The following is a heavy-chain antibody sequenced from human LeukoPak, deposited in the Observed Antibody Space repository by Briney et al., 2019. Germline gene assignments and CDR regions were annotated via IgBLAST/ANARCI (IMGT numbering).Heavy chain of an antibody. V-gene: IGHV3-48*03. CDR2: ISSSGSTK. CDR3: ARTVDSQFYYYGMDV. D-gene: IGHD2-15*01. CDR1: GFPFSSYE. J-gene: IGHJ6*02. Sequence: GGSLRLSCAASGFPFSSYEMNWVRQDPGKGLEWVSYISSSGSTKYYADSVKGRFTISRDSAQNSLYLQMNSLRAKDTAVHYCARTVDSQFYYYGMDVWGQGTTVTVSS.